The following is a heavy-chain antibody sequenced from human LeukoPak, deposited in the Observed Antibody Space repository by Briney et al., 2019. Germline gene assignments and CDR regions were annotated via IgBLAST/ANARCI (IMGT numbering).Heavy chain of an antibody. CDR1: GFTFSSYA. J-gene: IGHJ4*02. CDR2: ISGSGGST. CDR3: ARSPYYWNYCDY. D-gene: IGHD1-20*01. V-gene: IGHV3-23*01. Sequence: PGGSLRLSCAASGFTFSSYAMSWVRQAPGKGLEWVSAISGSGGSTYYADSVKGRFTISRDNSKNTLYLQMNSLRAEDTAVYYCARSPYYWNYCDYWGQGTLVTVSS.